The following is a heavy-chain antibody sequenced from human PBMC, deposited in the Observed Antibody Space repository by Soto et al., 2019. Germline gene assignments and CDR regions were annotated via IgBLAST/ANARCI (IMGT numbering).Heavy chain of an antibody. CDR3: ARFSRVGYAISPSRNYFDY. Sequence: QVQLQESGPGLVKPSETLSLTCTVSGGSVSSGSYYWSWIRQPPGKGLEWIGYIYYSGSTNYNPSLTSRATISVDTSKNQFSLKLSSVTAADTAVSYCARFSRVGYAISPSRNYFDYWGQGTLVTVSS. CDR1: GGSVSSGSYY. CDR2: IYYSGST. J-gene: IGHJ4*02. V-gene: IGHV4-61*01. D-gene: IGHD2-8*02.